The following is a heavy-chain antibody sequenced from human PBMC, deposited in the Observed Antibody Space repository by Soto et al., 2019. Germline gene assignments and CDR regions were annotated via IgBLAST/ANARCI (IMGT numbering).Heavy chain of an antibody. CDR3: AQRFVRITIFGVAQGGWFDP. CDR1: GGTFSSYA. J-gene: IGHJ5*02. V-gene: IGHV1-69*06. D-gene: IGHD3-3*01. Sequence: SVKVSCKASGGTFSSYAISWVRQAPGQGLEWMGGIIPIFGTANYAQKFQGRVTITADKSTSTAYMELSSLRSEGTAVYYCAQRFVRITIFGVAQGGWFDPWGQGTLVTVSS. CDR2: IIPIFGTA.